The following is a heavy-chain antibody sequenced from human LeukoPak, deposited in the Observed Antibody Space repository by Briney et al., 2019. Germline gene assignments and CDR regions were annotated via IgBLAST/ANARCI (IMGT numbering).Heavy chain of an antibody. CDR2: IIPIFGTA. Sequence: ASVKVSCKASGGTFSSYAISWVRQAPVQGLEWMGGIIPIFGTANYAQKFQGRVTITADESTSTAYMELSSLRSEDTAVYYCAVNRRDGYNFGFGYWGQGTLVTVSS. J-gene: IGHJ4*02. CDR1: GGTFSSYA. D-gene: IGHD5-24*01. CDR3: AVNRRDGYNFGFGY. V-gene: IGHV1-69*01.